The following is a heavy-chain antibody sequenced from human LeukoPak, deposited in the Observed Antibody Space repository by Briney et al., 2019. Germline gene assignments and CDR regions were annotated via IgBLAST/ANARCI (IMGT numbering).Heavy chain of an antibody. V-gene: IGHV3-30*18. Sequence: GGSLRLSCAASGFTFSGYGMHWVRQAPGKGLEWVAFISHDGSIKYYADSVKGRFTISRDNSKNTLYLQMNSLRPDDTAIYFCAKDPFGYSRSSPGDYWGQGTLVTVSS. CDR3: AKDPFGYSRSSPGDY. J-gene: IGHJ4*02. D-gene: IGHD3-16*01. CDR1: GFTFSGYG. CDR2: ISHDGSIK.